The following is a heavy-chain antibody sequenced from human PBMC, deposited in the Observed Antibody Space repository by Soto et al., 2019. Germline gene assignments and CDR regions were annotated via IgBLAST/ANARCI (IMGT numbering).Heavy chain of an antibody. D-gene: IGHD1-1*01. J-gene: IGHJ6*02. CDR1: GYTFSSYS. Sequence: GGSLRLSCAASGYTFSSYSMNWVRQAPGKGLEWVAVICYNRSNKYYADSVKGRFTISRDNSKNSLYLQMNSLRAEDTAVYYCARENDPPYYYYGMDVWGQGTTVT. CDR3: ARENDPPYYYYGMDV. V-gene: IGHV3-33*08. CDR2: ICYNRSNK.